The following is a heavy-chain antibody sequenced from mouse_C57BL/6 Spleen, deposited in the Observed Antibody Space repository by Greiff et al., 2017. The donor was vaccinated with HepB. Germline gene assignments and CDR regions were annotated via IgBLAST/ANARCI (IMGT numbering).Heavy chain of an antibody. CDR1: GYTFTSYW. V-gene: IGHV1-64*01. D-gene: IGHD2-4*01. J-gene: IGHJ4*01. Sequence: VQLQQSGAELVKPGASVKLSCKASGYTFTSYWMHWVKQRPGQGLEWIGMIHPNSGSTNYNEKFKSKATLTVDKSSSTAYMQLSSLTSEDSAVYYCARWDYDDAMDYWGQGTSVTVSS. CDR3: ARWDYDDAMDY. CDR2: IHPNSGST.